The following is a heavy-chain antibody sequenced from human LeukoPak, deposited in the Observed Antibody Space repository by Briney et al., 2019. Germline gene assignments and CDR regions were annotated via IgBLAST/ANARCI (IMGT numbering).Heavy chain of an antibody. CDR1: GFTFSSYG. V-gene: IGHV3-30*02. D-gene: IGHD6-13*01. J-gene: IGHJ4*02. CDR3: ARDMGGYSSSWYRYY. CDR2: IRYDGSNK. Sequence: PGGSLRLSCAASGFTFSSYGTHWVRQAPGKGLEWVAFIRYDGSNKYYADSVKGRFTISRDNAKNSLYLQMNSLRAEDTAVYYCARDMGGYSSSWYRYYWGQGTLVTVSS.